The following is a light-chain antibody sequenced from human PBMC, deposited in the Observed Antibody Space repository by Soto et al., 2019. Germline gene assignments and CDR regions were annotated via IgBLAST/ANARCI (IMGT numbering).Light chain of an antibody. J-gene: IGKJ1*01. V-gene: IGKV1-5*03. CDR2: KES. Sequence: DIQMTQSPSTLSASVGDRVTITCRASQSISSWLAWYQQKPGKAPKLLIYKESNLESGVPSRFSGSQSGTEFTLTISSLQPDDFATYFCQQYNDYSPRTFGQGTKVEIK. CDR1: QSISSW. CDR3: QQYNDYSPRT.